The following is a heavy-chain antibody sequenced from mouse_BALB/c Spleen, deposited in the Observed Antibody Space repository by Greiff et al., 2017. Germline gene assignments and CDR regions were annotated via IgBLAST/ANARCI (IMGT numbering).Heavy chain of an antibody. V-gene: IGHV5-6-2*01. J-gene: IGHJ3*01. CDR1: GFTFSSYY. Sequence: EVKLMESGGGLVKLGGSLKLSCAASGFTFSSYYMSWVRQTPEKRLELVAAINSNGGSTYYPDTVKGRFTISRDNAKNTLYLQMSSLKSEDTALYYCARHDYRYWFAYWGQGTLVTVSA. CDR3: ARHDYRYWFAY. CDR2: INSNGGST. D-gene: IGHD2-14*01.